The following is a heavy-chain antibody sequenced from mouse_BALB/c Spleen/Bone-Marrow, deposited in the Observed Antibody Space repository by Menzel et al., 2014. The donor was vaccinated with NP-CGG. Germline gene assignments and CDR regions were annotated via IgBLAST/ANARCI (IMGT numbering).Heavy chain of an antibody. CDR3: ARSPGEVNY. CDR2: IAPANGNT. J-gene: IGHJ3*01. Sequence: EVQLQQSGAELVKPGASVKLSCTASGFNIKDAYMHWVKQRPAQGLEWIGRIAPANGNTEYDPKFLDKATITADTSSNTAYLQLSSLTSKDTAVYYCARSPGEVNYWGQGTLVTVSA. D-gene: IGHD1-3*01. V-gene: IGHV14-3*02. CDR1: GFNIKDAY.